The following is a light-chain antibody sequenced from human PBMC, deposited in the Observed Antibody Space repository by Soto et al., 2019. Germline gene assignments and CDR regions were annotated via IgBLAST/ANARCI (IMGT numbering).Light chain of an antibody. Sequence: QSALTQPASVSGSPGQSITISCTGSSSDVGSYNYVSWYQQHPGKAPRLIIYEVNHRPSGVSNRFSGSKSGNTASLTITGLQAEDEADYYCSSFTTSLTVVFGGGTNSPS. CDR1: SSDVGSYNY. CDR3: SSFTTSLTVV. V-gene: IGLV2-14*01. CDR2: EVN. J-gene: IGLJ2*01.